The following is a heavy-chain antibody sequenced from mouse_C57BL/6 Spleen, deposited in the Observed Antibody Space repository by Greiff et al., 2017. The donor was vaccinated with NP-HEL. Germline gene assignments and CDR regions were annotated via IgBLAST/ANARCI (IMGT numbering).Heavy chain of an antibody. CDR3: ARPNWDPTVDHYFDY. CDR2: INPNNGGT. J-gene: IGHJ2*01. V-gene: IGHV1-22*01. CDR1: GYTFTDYN. D-gene: IGHD4-1*02. Sequence: VQLQQSGPELVKPGASVKMSCKASGYTFTDYNMHWVKQSHGKSLEWIGYINPNNGGTSYNQKFKGKATLTVNKSSSTAYMELRSLTSEDSAVYYCARPNWDPTVDHYFDYWGQGTTLTVSS.